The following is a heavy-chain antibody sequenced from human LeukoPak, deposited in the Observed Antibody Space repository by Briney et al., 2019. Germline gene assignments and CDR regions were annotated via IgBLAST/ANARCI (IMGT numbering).Heavy chain of an antibody. CDR3: ARDILRGVVVVAATSDF. Sequence: PGGSLRLSGAASGFTFSNYWMSWVRQAPGKGLEWVAHIKEDGSKKYYVDSVKGRFTISRDNAKSSLYLQMNSLRAEDTAVYYCARDILRGVVVVAATSDFWGQGTLVTVSS. J-gene: IGHJ4*02. D-gene: IGHD2-15*01. V-gene: IGHV3-7*01. CDR1: GFTFSNYW. CDR2: IKEDGSKK.